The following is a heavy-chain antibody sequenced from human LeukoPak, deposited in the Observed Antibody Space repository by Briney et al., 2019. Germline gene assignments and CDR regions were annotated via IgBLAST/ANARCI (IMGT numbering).Heavy chain of an antibody. CDR2: IFYSVST. V-gene: IGHV4-39*01. CDR1: GGSLSSSSYY. CDR3: ARLPYYYDISGYAFDI. J-gene: IGHJ3*02. Sequence: SETLSLTCTVSGGSLSSSSYYWGWIRQPPGKGLEWIGYIFYSVSTYYNPSLKSRVTISVDTSKNQFSLKLSSVTAADTAVYYCARLPYYYDISGYAFDIWGQGTMVTVSS. D-gene: IGHD3-22*01.